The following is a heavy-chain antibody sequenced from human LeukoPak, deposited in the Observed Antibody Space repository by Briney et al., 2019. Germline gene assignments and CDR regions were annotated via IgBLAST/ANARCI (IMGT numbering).Heavy chain of an antibody. CDR3: ARDAGNSGYGCDL. V-gene: IGHV3-74*01. Sequence: GGSLRLSCAASGFTFSSYWMHWVRQAPGKGLVWVSRINTDGSITDYADSVKGRFTISRDNAKNTLYLQVNSLRAEDTAIYYCARDAGNSGYGCDLWGQGTLVTVSS. D-gene: IGHD5-12*01. J-gene: IGHJ5*02. CDR1: GFTFSSYW. CDR2: INTDGSIT.